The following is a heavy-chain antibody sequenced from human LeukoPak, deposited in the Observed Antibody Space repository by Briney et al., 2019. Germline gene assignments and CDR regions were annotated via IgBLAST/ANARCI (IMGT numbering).Heavy chain of an antibody. V-gene: IGHV1-46*01. J-gene: IGHJ3*01. CDR3: AREGSSGQLL. Sequence: ASVKVSCKASAYTLTNCYLHWVRQAPGQGLEWMGIINPSGGSTSYAQKFQGRVTMTRDTSTSTVYMELSSLRSEDTAVYYCAREGSSGQLLWGQGSMVTVSS. CDR1: AYTLTNCY. D-gene: IGHD3-22*01. CDR2: INPSGGST.